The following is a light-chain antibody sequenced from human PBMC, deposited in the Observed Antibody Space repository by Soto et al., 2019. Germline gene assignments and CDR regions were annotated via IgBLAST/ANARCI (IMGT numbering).Light chain of an antibody. V-gene: IGKV3-20*01. Sequence: EIVLTQSPGTLSLSPGERATLSCRASQSVNSRLAWYQHQPGQDPRLLLSGGSSRATGIPDSFSGRGSATAFTLTISSMEPEDFVLYYCQHYGRSPITFGQGTRLDVK. J-gene: IGKJ5*01. CDR1: QSVNSR. CDR2: GGS. CDR3: QHYGRSPIT.